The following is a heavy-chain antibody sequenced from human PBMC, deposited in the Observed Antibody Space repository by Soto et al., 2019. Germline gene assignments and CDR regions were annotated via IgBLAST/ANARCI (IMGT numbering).Heavy chain of an antibody. D-gene: IGHD4-4*01. V-gene: IGHV3-21*01. CDR3: ARDQPPTGPYFDY. J-gene: IGHJ4*02. CDR1: GFTFSDYS. CDR2: ISTSSSHI. Sequence: PGGSLRLSCTASGFTFSDYSMNWVRQAPGKGLEWVSCISTSSSHIYYADSVKGRFTISRDNAKNSLYLQMNSLRADDTGVYYCARDQPPTGPYFDYWGQGTLVTVST.